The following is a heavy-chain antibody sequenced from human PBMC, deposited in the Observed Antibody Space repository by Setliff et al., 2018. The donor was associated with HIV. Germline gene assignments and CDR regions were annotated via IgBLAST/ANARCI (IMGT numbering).Heavy chain of an antibody. J-gene: IGHJ6*03. CDR2: INPSGST. Sequence: PSETLSLTCAVYGESFSGFYWNWIRQPPGKGLEWIGEINPSGSTNYNPSRKRRVTISVDKAKNQFSLKLTSVTAADTAVYFCARGFGAPYLFSRYMDVWGKGTTVTVSS. V-gene: IGHV4-34*01. CDR1: GESFSGFY. D-gene: IGHD2-2*01. CDR3: ARGFGAPYLFSRYMDV.